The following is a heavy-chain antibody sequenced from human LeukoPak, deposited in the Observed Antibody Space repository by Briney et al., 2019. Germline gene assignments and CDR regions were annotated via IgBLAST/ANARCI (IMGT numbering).Heavy chain of an antibody. V-gene: IGHV3-9*01. CDR2: ISWNSGSI. J-gene: IGHJ4*02. CDR3: AKDIDTAMALIFDY. Sequence: GGSLRLSCAASGFTFDDYAMHWVRQAPGKGLEWVSGISWNSGSIGYADSVKGRFTISRDSAKNSLYLQMNSLRAEDTALYYCAKDIDTAMALIFDYWGQGTLVTVSS. D-gene: IGHD5-18*01. CDR1: GFTFDDYA.